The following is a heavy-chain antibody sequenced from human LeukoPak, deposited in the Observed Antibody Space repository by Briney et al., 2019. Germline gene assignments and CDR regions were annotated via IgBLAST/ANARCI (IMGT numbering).Heavy chain of an antibody. D-gene: IGHD3-9*01. CDR3: ARDQGYYDILTGYSAAAFDI. J-gene: IGHJ3*02. Sequence: PGGSLRLSCAASGFTFSSYWMHWVRQAPGKGLVWVSRINSDGSSTSYADSVKGRFTISRDNAKNTLHLQMNSLRAEDTAVYYCARDQGYYDILTGYSAAAFDIWGQGTMVTVSS. CDR1: GFTFSSYW. V-gene: IGHV3-74*01. CDR2: INSDGSST.